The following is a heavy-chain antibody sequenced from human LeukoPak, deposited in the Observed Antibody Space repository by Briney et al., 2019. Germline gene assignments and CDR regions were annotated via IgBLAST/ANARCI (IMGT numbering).Heavy chain of an antibody. CDR3: ASTDQWELLGPVI. V-gene: IGHV5-51*01. CDR2: IYPGDSDT. D-gene: IGHD1-26*01. J-gene: IGHJ3*02. Sequence: GESLKISCKGSGYSFTSYWIGWVRQMPGKGLEWMGIIYPGDSDTRYSPSFQGQVTISADKSISTAYLQWSSLKASDTAMYYCASTDQWELLGPVIWGQGTMVTVSS. CDR1: GYSFTSYW.